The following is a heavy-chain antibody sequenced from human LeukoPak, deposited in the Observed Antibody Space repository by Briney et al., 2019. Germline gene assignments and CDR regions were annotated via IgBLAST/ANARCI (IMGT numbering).Heavy chain of an antibody. Sequence: SVKVSCKASGGTFSSYAISWVRQAPGQGLEWMGGIIPIFGTANYAQKFQGRVTITADESTSTAYMELSSLRSDDTAVYYCARDRGYQLLDYWGQGTLVTVSS. J-gene: IGHJ4*02. V-gene: IGHV1-69*13. CDR1: GGTFSSYA. CDR2: IIPIFGTA. CDR3: ARDRGYQLLDY. D-gene: IGHD2-2*01.